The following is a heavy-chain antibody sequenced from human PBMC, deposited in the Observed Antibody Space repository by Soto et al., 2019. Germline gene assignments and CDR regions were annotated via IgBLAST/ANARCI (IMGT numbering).Heavy chain of an antibody. CDR1: GFTFSSYA. Sequence: DVQLLESGGGLVQPGGSLRLSRVVSGFTFSSYAMSWVRQAPGKGLEWVSSISGSGGNIYYADSVKGRFTISRDNSKNRLHLQMNSLRAEDTAVYYCAKPASGWYPKLMNGMDVWGQGTTVTVSS. J-gene: IGHJ6*02. CDR3: AKPASGWYPKLMNGMDV. V-gene: IGHV3-23*01. D-gene: IGHD6-19*01. CDR2: ISGSGGNI.